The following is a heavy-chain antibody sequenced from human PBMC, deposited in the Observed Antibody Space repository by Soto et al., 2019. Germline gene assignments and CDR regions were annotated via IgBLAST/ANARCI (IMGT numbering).Heavy chain of an antibody. CDR2: ISGSGTAT. CDR3: AGAGDNVPVPAPMIKILVGD. D-gene: IGHD2-2*01. Sequence: EVQLLESGGGLAQPGGSLRLSCAASGFTFSSYAMSWVRQAPGKGLEWVSSISGSGTATYYADSVKGRFTISRDYSKNTLYLQMNSLRAEDTAVYYCAGAGDNVPVPAPMIKILVGDWGQGTLVTVSS. J-gene: IGHJ4*02. CDR1: GFTFSSYA. V-gene: IGHV3-23*01.